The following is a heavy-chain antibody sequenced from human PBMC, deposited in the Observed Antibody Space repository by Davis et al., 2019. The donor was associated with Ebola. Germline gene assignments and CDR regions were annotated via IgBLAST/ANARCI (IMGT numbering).Heavy chain of an antibody. CDR3: AREYNYYYGMDL. J-gene: IGHJ6*02. D-gene: IGHD2/OR15-2a*01. Sequence: PGGSLRLSCAVYGGSFSGYYWSWIRQPPGKGLEWIGEINHSGSTNYNPSLKSRVTISVDTSKNQFSLELSSVTAADTAVYYCAREYNYYYGMDLWGQGTTVTVSS. CDR2: INHSGST. CDR1: GGSFSGYY. V-gene: IGHV4-34*01.